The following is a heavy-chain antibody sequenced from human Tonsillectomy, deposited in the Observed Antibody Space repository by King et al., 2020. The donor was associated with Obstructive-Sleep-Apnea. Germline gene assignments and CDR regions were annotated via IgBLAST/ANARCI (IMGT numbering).Heavy chain of an antibody. CDR2: ISYDGSNK. CDR1: GFTFSSYG. CDR3: AKDGGSGGYWGEYYFDY. J-gene: IGHJ4*02. Sequence: VQLVESGGGVVQPGRSLRLSCAASGFTFSSYGMHWVRQAPGKGLEWVAVISYDGSNKYYADSVKGRFTISRDNSKNTLYLQMNSLRAEDTAVYYCAKDGGSGGYWGEYYFDYWGQGTLVTVSS. D-gene: IGHD1-26*01. V-gene: IGHV3-30*18.